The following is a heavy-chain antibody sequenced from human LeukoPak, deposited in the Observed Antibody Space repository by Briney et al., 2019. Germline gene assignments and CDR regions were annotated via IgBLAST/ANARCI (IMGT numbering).Heavy chain of an antibody. J-gene: IGHJ5*02. CDR2: IYYSGST. D-gene: IGHD3-3*01. CDR1: GDSISSSGYY. V-gene: IGHV4-61*08. CDR3: ARVLLSNYDFWSGYSNWFDP. Sequence: SETLSLTCTVSGDSISSSGYYWSWIRQPPGKGLEWIGYIYYSGSTNYNPSLKSRVTISVDTSKNQFSLKLSSVTAADTAVYYCARVLLSNYDFWSGYSNWFDPWGQGTLVTVSS.